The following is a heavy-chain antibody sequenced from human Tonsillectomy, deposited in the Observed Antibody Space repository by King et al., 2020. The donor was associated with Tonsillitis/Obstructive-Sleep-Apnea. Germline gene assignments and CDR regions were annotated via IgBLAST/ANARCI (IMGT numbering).Heavy chain of an antibody. V-gene: IGHV1-69*01. J-gene: IGHJ4*01. CDR2: IIPIFGAA. CDR3: ARGLPRMGSDH. D-gene: IGHD4-11*01. Sequence: QLVQSGAELRKPGSSVKVSCKASGGTFSADVFSWVRQAPGQGLECVGEIIPIFGAAHFAQKSQDRVTITANESTSTTYLELSSLRSEDTAVYYCARGLPRMGSDHWGHGTLVTVSS. CDR1: GGTFSADV.